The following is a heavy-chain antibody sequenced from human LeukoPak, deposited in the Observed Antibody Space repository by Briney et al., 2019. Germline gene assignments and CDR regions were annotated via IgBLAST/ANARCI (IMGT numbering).Heavy chain of an antibody. D-gene: IGHD3-3*01. Sequence: PSETLSLTCTVSGGSISSYYWSWIRQPPGKGLEWIGYIYYSGSTNYNPSLKSRVTISVDTSKNQFSLKLSSVTAADTAVYYCARSRPITIFGVVIGTPSSGTSWFDPWGQGTLVTVSS. J-gene: IGHJ5*02. CDR3: ARSRPITIFGVVIGTPSSGTSWFDP. CDR2: IYYSGST. V-gene: IGHV4-59*01. CDR1: GGSISSYY.